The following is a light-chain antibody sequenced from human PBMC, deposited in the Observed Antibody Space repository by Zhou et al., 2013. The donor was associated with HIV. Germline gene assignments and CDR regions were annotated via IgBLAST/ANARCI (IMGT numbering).Light chain of an antibody. CDR1: QSVSSSY. CDR2: GAS. CDR3: QQYGSSYT. J-gene: IGKJ2*01. V-gene: IGKV3-20*01. Sequence: EIVLTQSPGTLSLSPGERATLSCRASQSVSSSYLAWYQQKPGQAPRLLIHGASSRATGIPDRFSGSGSGTDFTLTISRLEPEDFAVYYCQQYGSSYTFGLGDQAGDQT.